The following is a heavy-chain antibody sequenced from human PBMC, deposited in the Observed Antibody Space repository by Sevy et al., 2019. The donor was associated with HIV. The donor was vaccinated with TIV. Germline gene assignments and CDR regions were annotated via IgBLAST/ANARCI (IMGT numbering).Heavy chain of an antibody. D-gene: IGHD6-19*01. J-gene: IGHJ4*02. CDR1: GYSISSDYY. CDR3: ARAIGTQVAGLYYFDY. CDR2: IYHIGYS. Sequence: SETLSLTCAVSGYSISSDYYWGWIRQPPGKGLEWIGSIYHIGYSYYNPSLMSRVTISVDTSKNQFSLRLSSVTASDTAVYYCARAIGTQVAGLYYFDYWGQGTLVTVSS. V-gene: IGHV4-38-2*01.